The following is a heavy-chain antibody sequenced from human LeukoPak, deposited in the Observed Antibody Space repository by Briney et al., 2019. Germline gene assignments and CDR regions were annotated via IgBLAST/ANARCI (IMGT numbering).Heavy chain of an antibody. CDR3: ARPRNYYYYYMDV. V-gene: IGHV1-2*02. CDR2: INPNSGGT. Sequence: GASVKVSCKASGYTFTGYYMHWVRQAPGQGLEWMGWINPNSGGTNYAQKFQGRVTMTRDTSISTAYMELSRLRSDDTAVYYCARPRNYYYYYMDVWGKGTTVTVSS. J-gene: IGHJ6*03. CDR1: GYTFTGYY.